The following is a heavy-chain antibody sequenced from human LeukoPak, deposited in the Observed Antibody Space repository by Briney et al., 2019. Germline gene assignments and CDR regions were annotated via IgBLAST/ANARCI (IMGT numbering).Heavy chain of an antibody. D-gene: IGHD3-22*01. J-gene: IGHJ3*02. CDR2: IFFTGST. CDR1: GGSITSGNYY. V-gene: IGHV4-39*01. CDR3: ARQIASSGYLPWAFDI. Sequence: PSETLSPTCTVSGGSITSGNYYWGWIRQPPGKGLEWIGDIFFTGSTYYSPSLKSRVTISVGTSTTQFSLKLTSVTAADTAVYYCARQIASSGYLPWAFDIWGQGTVVTVSS.